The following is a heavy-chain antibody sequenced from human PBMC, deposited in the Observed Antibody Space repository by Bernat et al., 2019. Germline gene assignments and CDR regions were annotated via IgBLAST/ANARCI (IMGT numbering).Heavy chain of an antibody. J-gene: IGHJ6*02. V-gene: IGHV3-23*01. D-gene: IGHD2-2*01. CDR3: AKDRGGVVGGMDV. Sequence: EVQLLESGGGLVQPGGSLRLSCAASGFTFSSYAMSWVRQAPGKGLEWVSAISGSGGSKYYADSVKGRFTISRDNSKNTLYLQMNSVRAGDTGVYYCAKDRGGVVGGMDVWGQGTTVTVSS. CDR1: GFTFSSYA. CDR2: ISGSGGSK.